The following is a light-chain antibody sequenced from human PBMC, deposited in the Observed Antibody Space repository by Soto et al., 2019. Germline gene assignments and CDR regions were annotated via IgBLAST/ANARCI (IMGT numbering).Light chain of an antibody. CDR3: QQYSNWWT. Sequence: EIVMTQSPATLSVSPGERATLSCRASQSVSSSLAWYQKKPGQAPRPLIYGASTRATGIPARFSGSGSGTEFTLTISSLQSEDFAVYYCQQYSNWWTFGQGTRVEIK. V-gene: IGKV3-15*01. CDR2: GAS. CDR1: QSVSSS. J-gene: IGKJ1*01.